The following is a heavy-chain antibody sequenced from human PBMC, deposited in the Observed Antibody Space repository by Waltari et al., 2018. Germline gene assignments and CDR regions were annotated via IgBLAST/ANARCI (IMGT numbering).Heavy chain of an antibody. J-gene: IGHJ3*02. CDR1: GGSFSGYY. D-gene: IGHD6-13*01. Sequence: QVQLQQWGAGLLKPSETLSLTCAVYGGSFSGYYWSWIRQPPGKGLEWIGEINHSGSTNYNPSLKGRVTISVDTSKNQFSLKLSSVTAADTAVYYCARALIAAAGDDAFDIWGQGTMVTVSS. V-gene: IGHV4-34*01. CDR2: INHSGST. CDR3: ARALIAAAGDDAFDI.